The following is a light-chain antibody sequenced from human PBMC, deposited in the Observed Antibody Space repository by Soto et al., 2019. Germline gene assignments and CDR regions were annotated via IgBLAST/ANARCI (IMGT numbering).Light chain of an antibody. CDR1: QSVSSSY. CDR3: QQYNSWPLT. Sequence: EIVLTQSPGTLSLSPGERATLSCRASQSVSSSYLAWYQQKPGQAPRLLIYDASNRATGIPARFSGSGSETDFTLTISSLQSEDFAVYYCQQYNSWPLTFGGGTKVDTK. J-gene: IGKJ4*01. V-gene: IGKV3-20*01. CDR2: DAS.